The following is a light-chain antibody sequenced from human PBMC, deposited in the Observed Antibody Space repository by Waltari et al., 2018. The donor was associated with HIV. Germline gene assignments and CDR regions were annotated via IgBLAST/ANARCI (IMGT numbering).Light chain of an antibody. CDR3: QAWDSTTVI. CDR2: QDK. V-gene: IGLV3-1*01. Sequence: SYELTQPPSVSVSPGQTATITCSGDKLGNKFACWYQQKPGQSPVVVIYQDKKRPSGIPGRFSGSNSGNTATLTISGTQAMDEADYYCQAWDSTTVIFGGGTKLTVL. CDR1: KLGNKF. J-gene: IGLJ2*01.